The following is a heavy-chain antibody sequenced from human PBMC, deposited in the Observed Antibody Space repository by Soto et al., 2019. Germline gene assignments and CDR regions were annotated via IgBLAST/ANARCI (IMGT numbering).Heavy chain of an antibody. CDR1: GGSSSGYC. V-gene: IGHV4-59*12. D-gene: IGHD3-22*01. CDR3: ARGGVDYYDSSGYYFSPYYFDY. Sequence: PSETLSVTCTVAGGSSSGYCWSWIRQPPGKGLEWIGYIYNSGSTNYNPSLKSRVTISVDRSKNQFSLKLSSVTAADTAVYYCARGGVDYYDSSGYYFSPYYFDYWGQGTLVTVSS. J-gene: IGHJ4*02. CDR2: IYNSGST.